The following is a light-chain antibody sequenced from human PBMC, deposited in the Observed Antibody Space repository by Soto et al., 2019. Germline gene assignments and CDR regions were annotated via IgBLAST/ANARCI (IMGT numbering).Light chain of an antibody. J-gene: IGKJ1*01. CDR2: AAS. Sequence: IAVTQSAVTLSLSPGERATLSCRASQSVSSYYLAWYQQKPGQAPRLLIYAASSRATGIPDRFSGGGSGTDFTLTISRLEPEDFAVYYCQQCGSSPWTFGQGTKVDIK. CDR3: QQCGSSPWT. CDR1: QSVSSYY. V-gene: IGKV3-20*01.